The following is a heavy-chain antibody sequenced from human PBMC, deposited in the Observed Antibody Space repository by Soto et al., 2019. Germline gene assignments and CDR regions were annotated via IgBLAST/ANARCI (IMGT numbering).Heavy chain of an antibody. V-gene: IGHV4-34*01. D-gene: IGHD1-1*01. Sequence: SETLSLTCAVYGGSFSGYYWSWIRQPPGKGLEWIGEINHSGSTNYNPSLKSRVTISVDTSKNQFSLKLSSVTAADTAVYYCAREDGTGGAFDYWGQGTLVTVSS. J-gene: IGHJ4*02. CDR1: GGSFSGYY. CDR3: AREDGTGGAFDY. CDR2: INHSGST.